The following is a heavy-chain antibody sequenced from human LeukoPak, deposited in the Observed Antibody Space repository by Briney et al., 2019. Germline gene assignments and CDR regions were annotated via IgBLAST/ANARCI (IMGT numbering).Heavy chain of an antibody. Sequence: PGGSLRLSCAASGFTFSSYAMSWVRQAPGKGLEWVSAISGSGGGTDYADSVRGRFTTSRDNSKSTLYLQMNSLRAEDTAVYYCARLQGPFNIAGRYWGQGTLVTVSS. D-gene: IGHD5-12*01. CDR2: ISGSGGGT. CDR3: ARLQGPFNIAGRY. J-gene: IGHJ4*02. V-gene: IGHV3-23*01. CDR1: GFTFSSYA.